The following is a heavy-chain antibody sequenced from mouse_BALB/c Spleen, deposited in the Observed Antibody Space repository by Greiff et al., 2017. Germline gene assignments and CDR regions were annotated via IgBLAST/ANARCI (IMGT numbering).Heavy chain of an antibody. D-gene: IGHD2-3*01. CDR1: GFTFSDYY. Sequence: EVHLVESGGGLVKPGGSLKLSCAASGFTFSDYYMYWVRQTPEKRLEWVATISDGGSYTYYPDSVKGRFTISRDNAKNNLYLQMSSLKSEDTAMYYCARDGDGYYYAMDYWGQGTSVTVSS. J-gene: IGHJ4*01. V-gene: IGHV5-4*02. CDR2: ISDGGSYT. CDR3: ARDGDGYYYAMDY.